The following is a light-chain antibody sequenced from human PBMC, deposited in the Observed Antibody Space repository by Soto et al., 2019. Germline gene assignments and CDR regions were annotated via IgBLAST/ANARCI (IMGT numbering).Light chain of an antibody. J-gene: IGKJ1*01. CDR3: MQATQAPRT. CDR2: LGS. CDR1: QSLLHSNGNIY. Sequence: DIELTQSPLSLPVTPGEPASISCRSSQSLLHSNGNIYLDWYLQKPGQSPQLLIYLGSIRATGVPERFSGSESGTDCTQKITRVEAEDVGVYYCMQATQAPRTFGLGTKVEIK. V-gene: IGKV2-28*01.